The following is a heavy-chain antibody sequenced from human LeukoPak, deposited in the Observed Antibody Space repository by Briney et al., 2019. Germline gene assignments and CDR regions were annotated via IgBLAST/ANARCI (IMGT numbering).Heavy chain of an antibody. CDR2: IYYSGST. CDR1: GGSISSYY. Sequence: SETLSLTCTVSGGSISSYYWNWIRQPPGKALEWIGYIYYSGSTNYSPSLKSRVTISVDTSKNQFSLKLGSVTAADAAVYYCARGCSSTSCDPYYYYAMDVWGQGTTVTVSS. J-gene: IGHJ6*02. CDR3: ARGCSSTSCDPYYYYAMDV. V-gene: IGHV4-59*01. D-gene: IGHD2-2*01.